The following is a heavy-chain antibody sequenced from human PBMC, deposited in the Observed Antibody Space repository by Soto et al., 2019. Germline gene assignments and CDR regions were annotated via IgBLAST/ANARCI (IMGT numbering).Heavy chain of an antibody. CDR2: IDPSDSYT. V-gene: IGHV5-10-1*01. D-gene: IGHD2-21*02. J-gene: IGHJ4*02. Sequence: PGESLKISCKGSGYSFTSYWISWVREMPGKGLEWMGRIDPSDSYTNYSPSFQGHVTISADRSLNTAYLHFSSLQASDTAIYFCARQNHGGDSTYLDYWGQGALVTVSS. CDR1: GYSFTSYW. CDR3: ARQNHGGDSTYLDY.